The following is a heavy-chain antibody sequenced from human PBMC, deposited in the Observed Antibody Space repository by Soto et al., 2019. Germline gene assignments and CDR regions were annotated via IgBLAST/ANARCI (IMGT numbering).Heavy chain of an antibody. J-gene: IGHJ5*02. CDR2: ISAYSGNT. CDR1: GYPFIDYG. V-gene: IGHV1-18*01. D-gene: IGHD3-3*01. CDR3: ARCARVTPVGECWFDP. Sequence: QAQLVQSGAELKKPGASVKVSCKTSGYPFIDYGITWVRQAPGQGLEWMGWISAYSGNTLYAQKLQDRVIMTIDTTTDTAHMELRSLRSDDTALYYCARCARVTPVGECWFDPWGQGTLVTVSS.